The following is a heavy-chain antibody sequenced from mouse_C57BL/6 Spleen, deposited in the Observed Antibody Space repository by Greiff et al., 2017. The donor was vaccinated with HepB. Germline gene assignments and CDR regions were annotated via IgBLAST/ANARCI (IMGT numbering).Heavy chain of an antibody. J-gene: IGHJ4*01. CDR2: IRNKANNHAT. V-gene: IGHV6-6*01. CDR1: GFTFSDAW. D-gene: IGHD1-1*01. Sequence: EVMLVESGGGLVQPGGSMKLSCAASGFTFSDAWMDWVRQSPEKGLEWVAEIRNKANNHATYYAESVKGRFTISRDDSKSSVYLQMNSLRAEDTGIYYCTRLGSSSYYAMDYWGQGTSVTVSS. CDR3: TRLGSSSYYAMDY.